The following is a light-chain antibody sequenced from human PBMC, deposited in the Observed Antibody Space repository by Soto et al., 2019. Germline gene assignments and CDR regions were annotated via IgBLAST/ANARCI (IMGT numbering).Light chain of an antibody. CDR2: DVS. Sequence: QSALTQPASVSGSPGQSITISCTGTSSDVGGYIYVSWYQQHPGKAPKLMIYDVSNRPSGVSNRFSGSKSGNTASLTISGLQAEDEADYYCSSYTSSSNYVFGTGTKVTVL. J-gene: IGLJ1*01. CDR1: SSDVGGYIY. V-gene: IGLV2-14*01. CDR3: SSYTSSSNYV.